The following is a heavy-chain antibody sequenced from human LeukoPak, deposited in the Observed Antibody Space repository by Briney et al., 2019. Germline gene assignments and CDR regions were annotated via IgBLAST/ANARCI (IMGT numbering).Heavy chain of an antibody. CDR3: ASDYGDYVGAFDI. D-gene: IGHD4-17*01. J-gene: IGHJ3*02. Sequence: PSETLSLTCTVSGGSISSYYWSWIRQPPGKGLEWIGEINHSGSTNYNPSLKSRVTISVDTSKNQFSLKLSSVTAADTAVYYCASDYGDYVGAFDIWGQGTMVTVSS. CDR2: INHSGST. CDR1: GGSISSYY. V-gene: IGHV4-34*01.